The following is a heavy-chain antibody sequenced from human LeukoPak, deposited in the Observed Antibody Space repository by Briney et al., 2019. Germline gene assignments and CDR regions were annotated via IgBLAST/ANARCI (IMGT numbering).Heavy chain of an antibody. Sequence: SETLSLTCAVYGGSFSGYYWSWIRQPPGKGLEWIGEINHSGSTNYNPSLKSRVTISVDTSKNQFSLKLSSVTAADTAVYYCARPRIAAAAPFDYWGQGTLVTVSS. CDR3: ARPRIAAAAPFDY. D-gene: IGHD6-13*01. CDR2: INHSGST. J-gene: IGHJ4*02. CDR1: GGSFSGYY. V-gene: IGHV4-34*01.